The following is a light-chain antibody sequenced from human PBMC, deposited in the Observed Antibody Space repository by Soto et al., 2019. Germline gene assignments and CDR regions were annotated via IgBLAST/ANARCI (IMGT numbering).Light chain of an antibody. CDR2: DST. CDR1: QSISSY. V-gene: IGKV1-39*01. Sequence: DIQMTQSPTSLPASVGDRVTITCRASQSISSYLNWYQQKPGKAPNLLIYDSTNLQSGVPSRFSGSGSGTDFTLTISSLQPEDFATYYCQQSYSTLWTLGQGTKVDI. J-gene: IGKJ1*01. CDR3: QQSYSTLWT.